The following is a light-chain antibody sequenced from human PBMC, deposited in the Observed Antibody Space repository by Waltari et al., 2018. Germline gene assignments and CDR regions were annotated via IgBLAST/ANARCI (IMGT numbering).Light chain of an antibody. V-gene: IGKV1-8*01. CDR3: QQYYSYPLT. J-gene: IGKJ3*01. CDR1: QGISSY. CDR2: AAS. Sequence: TCRASQGISSYLAGYQQKPGKAPKLLIYAASTLQSGVPSRFSGSGSGTDFTLTISCLQSEDFATYYCQQYYSYPLTFGPGTKVDIK.